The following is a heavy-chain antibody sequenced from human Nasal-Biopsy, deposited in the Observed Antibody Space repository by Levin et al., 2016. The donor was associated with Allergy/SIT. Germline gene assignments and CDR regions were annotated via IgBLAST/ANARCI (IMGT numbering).Heavy chain of an antibody. D-gene: IGHD2-15*01. V-gene: IGHV4-4*02. CDR1: GGSIITSNW. CDR2: VYHDGDT. Sequence: GSLRLSCSVSGGSIITSNWWSWVRQTPGKEMEWIGEVYHDGDTNYNPSLRGRATISVDKANNQFSLRLTSVTAADTGLYYCARDRYEVVRIPLDFWGPGTRVVVS. CDR3: ARDRYEVVRIPLDF. J-gene: IGHJ4*02.